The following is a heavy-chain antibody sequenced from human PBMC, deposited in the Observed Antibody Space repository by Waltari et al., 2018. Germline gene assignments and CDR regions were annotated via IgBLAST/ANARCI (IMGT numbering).Heavy chain of an antibody. CDR2: INAGKGNT. CDR1: GYTFTSYA. J-gene: IGHJ4*02. V-gene: IGHV1-3*01. CDR3: ARDGTYYGSGSYYSY. D-gene: IGHD3-10*01. Sequence: QVQLVQSGAEVKKPGASVKVSCKASGYTFTSYAMHWVRQAPGQRLEWMGWINAGKGNTKYSQKFQGRVTITRDTSASTAYMELSSLRSEDTAVYYCARDGTYYGSGSYYSYWGQGTLVTVSS.